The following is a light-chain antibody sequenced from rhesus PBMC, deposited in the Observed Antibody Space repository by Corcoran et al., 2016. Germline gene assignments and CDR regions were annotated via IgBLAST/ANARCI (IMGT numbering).Light chain of an antibody. Sequence: QAAPTQSPSVSGSPGQSVTISCTGTSSDIGGSNRVSWYQHHPGRAPKLMIYEVSKSPSGVSDRFSGSKSANTASLTISGLQAEDEADYYCSSTGTITTYTFGVGTRLTVL. J-gene: IGLJ1*01. CDR3: SSTGTITTYT. V-gene: IGLV2-13*02. CDR2: EVS. CDR1: SSDIGGSNR.